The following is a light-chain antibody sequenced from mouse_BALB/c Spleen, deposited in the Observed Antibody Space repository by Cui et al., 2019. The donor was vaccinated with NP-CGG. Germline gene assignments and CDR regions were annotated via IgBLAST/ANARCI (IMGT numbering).Light chain of an antibody. J-gene: IGLJ1*01. CDR2: GTK. CDR3: ALWYSNNWV. CDR1: TGAVTTSNY. V-gene: IGLV1*01. Sequence: QAVVTKESALTTSPGDTVTLTCRSNTGAVTTSNYANWVQEKPDHLFPGLIGGTKNRAPGVPAKFSGSLIGDKAALTITGAQTENEAIYFCALWYSNNWVFGGGTKLTVL.